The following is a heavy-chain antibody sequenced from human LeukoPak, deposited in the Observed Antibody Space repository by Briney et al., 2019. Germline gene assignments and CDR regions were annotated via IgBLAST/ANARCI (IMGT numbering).Heavy chain of an antibody. CDR3: ARFSVGGTYDPNY. J-gene: IGHJ4*02. D-gene: IGHD1-26*01. V-gene: IGHV5-51*01. Sequence: GESLKISCQGSGYSFTSSWIGWVRQMPGKGLEWMGIIYPGDSDTRYSPSFQGHVTISADKSISTAYLQWSSLKASDTAMYYCARFSVGGTYDPNYWGQGTLVSVSS. CDR2: IYPGDSDT. CDR1: GYSFTSSW.